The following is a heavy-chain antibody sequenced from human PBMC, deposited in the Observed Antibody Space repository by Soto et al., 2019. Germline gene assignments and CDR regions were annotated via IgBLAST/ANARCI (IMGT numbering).Heavy chain of an antibody. V-gene: IGHV3-33*01. Sequence: QVQLVESGGGVVQPGRSLRLSCAASGFTFSSYGMHWVRQAPGKGLEWVAVIWYDGSNKYYADSVKGRFTISRDNSKNTLYLQMNSLRAEDTAVHYCARDPSYYYDSSGYYYFDYWGQGTLVTVSS. CDR3: ARDPSYYYDSSGYYYFDY. CDR2: IWYDGSNK. J-gene: IGHJ4*02. D-gene: IGHD3-22*01. CDR1: GFTFSSYG.